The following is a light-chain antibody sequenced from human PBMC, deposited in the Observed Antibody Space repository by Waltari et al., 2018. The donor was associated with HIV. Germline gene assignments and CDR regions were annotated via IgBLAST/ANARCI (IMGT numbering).Light chain of an antibody. V-gene: IGLV2-14*01. CDR2: EVS. J-gene: IGLJ3*02. Sequence: TGTSSDVGGYNYVSWYQQHPGKAPKLMIYEVSNRPSGVSNRFSGSKSGNTAFLTISGLQAEDEADYYCSSYTSSSTLVFGGGTKLTVL. CDR1: SSDVGGYNY. CDR3: SSYTSSSTLV.